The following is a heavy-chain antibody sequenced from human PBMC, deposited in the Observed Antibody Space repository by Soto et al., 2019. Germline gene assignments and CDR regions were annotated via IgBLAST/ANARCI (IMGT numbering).Heavy chain of an antibody. CDR1: GFTFSDYY. CDR3: ASPLHYYASSGYRGMDV. J-gene: IGHJ6*02. V-gene: IGHV3-11*06. CDR2: ISSSSSYT. D-gene: IGHD3-22*01. Sequence: QVQLVESGGGLVKPGGSLRLSCAASGFTFSDYYMSWIRQAPGKGLEWVSYISSSSSYTNYADSVKGRFTISRDNAKNSLYLQMNSLRAEDTAVYYCASPLHYYASSGYRGMDVWGQGTTVTVSS.